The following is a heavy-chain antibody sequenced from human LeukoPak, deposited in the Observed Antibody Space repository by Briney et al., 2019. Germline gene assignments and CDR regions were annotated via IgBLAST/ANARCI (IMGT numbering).Heavy chain of an antibody. CDR1: EFTVSSDY. J-gene: IGHJ4*02. V-gene: IGHV3-66*02. CDR2: ISSGGNT. CDR3: ARDFSGGFDY. Sequence: GGSLRLSCTASEFTVSSDYMNWVRQAPGKGLEWVSVISSGGNTYYADSVKGRFTISRDNSKNTLYLQMNSLRAEDTAVYYCARDFSGGFDYWGQGTLVTVSS. D-gene: IGHD3-3*01.